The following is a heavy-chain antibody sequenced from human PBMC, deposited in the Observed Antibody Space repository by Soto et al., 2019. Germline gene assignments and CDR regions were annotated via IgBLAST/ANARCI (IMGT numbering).Heavy chain of an antibody. D-gene: IGHD3-16*01. CDR3: ARDLGGPDY. J-gene: IGHJ4*02. Sequence: GGSLRLSCAASGFTLNNYWMHWVREAPGKGLVWVSRINNDGSSTAYADPVKGRFTISRDNAKNTLYLQMNSLRAEDTAIYYCARDLGGPDYWGQGTLVTVSS. CDR2: INNDGSST. CDR1: GFTLNNYW. V-gene: IGHV3-74*01.